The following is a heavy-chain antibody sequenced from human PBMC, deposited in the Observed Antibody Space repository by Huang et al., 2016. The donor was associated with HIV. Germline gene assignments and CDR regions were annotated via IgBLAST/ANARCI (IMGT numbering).Heavy chain of an antibody. V-gene: IGHV4-39*01. CDR1: GGSIRSDIYY. Sequence: QLQLQESCPGLVKPSETLSLTCTVSGGSIRSDIYYWGWIRQTPGKGLEWIGSIYYIWRTYYNPCIKSRVTISVATFKNPCALKMRSVTAADTAVYYCARLPGSITMIRGVITDPYWGQGTLVTVSS. J-gene: IGHJ4*02. CDR3: ARLPGSITMIRGVITDPY. D-gene: IGHD3-10*01. CDR2: IYYIWRT.